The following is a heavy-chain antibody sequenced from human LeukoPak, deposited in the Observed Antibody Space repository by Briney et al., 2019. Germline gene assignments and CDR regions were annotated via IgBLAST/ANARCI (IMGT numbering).Heavy chain of an antibody. CDR3: ARLSLGGYESFVDY. V-gene: IGHV5-51*01. CDR1: GYSFTSYW. Sequence: GESLKISCKGSGYSFTSYWIGWVRQMPGKGLGWMGIIYPGDSDHRYRRSFQGQVTISADKSISTAYLQWSSLKASDTAMYYCARLSLGGYESFVDYWGQGTLVTVSS. CDR2: IYPGDSDH. J-gene: IGHJ4*02. D-gene: IGHD3-16*01.